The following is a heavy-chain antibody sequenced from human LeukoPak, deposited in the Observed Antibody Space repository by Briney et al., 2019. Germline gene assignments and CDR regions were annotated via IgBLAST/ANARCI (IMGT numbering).Heavy chain of an antibody. CDR1: GYSISSGYY. CDR2: IYYSGST. J-gene: IGHJ5*02. V-gene: IGHV4-61*01. CDR3: ARGIYWFDP. Sequence: SETLSLTCTVSGYSISSGYYWSWIRQPPGKGLEWIGYIYYSGSTNYNPSLKSRVTISVDTSKNQFSLKLSSVTAADTAVYYCARGIYWFDPWGQGTLVTVSS.